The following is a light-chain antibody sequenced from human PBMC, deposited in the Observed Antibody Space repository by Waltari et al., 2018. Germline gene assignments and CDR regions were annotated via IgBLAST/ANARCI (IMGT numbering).Light chain of an antibody. J-gene: IGLJ3*02. CDR1: SGHSSYA. CDR2: VNSDGSN. CDR3: QTGGFGICV. V-gene: IGLV4-69*01. Sequence: QLMLTQSPSASPSLGASVKLTCTLSSGHSSYAIAWHQQQPEKGPRYLRKVNSDGSNIKGDGIPDRFSGSSSGAERYLTSSSLQSEDEAEYYCQTGGFGICVFGGGTKQTVL.